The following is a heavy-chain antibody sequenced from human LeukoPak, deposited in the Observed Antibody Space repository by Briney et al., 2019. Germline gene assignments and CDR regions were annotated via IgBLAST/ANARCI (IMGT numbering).Heavy chain of an antibody. J-gene: IGHJ4*02. CDR3: ARVGGGWSFDY. CDR2: IWSDGSEK. V-gene: IGHV3-33*01. D-gene: IGHD2-15*01. Sequence: GGSLRLSCATSGFTFSSYGIDWVRQAPGKGLEWVAVIWSDGSEKYYADSVKGRFSISRDKSKSTVYLQMDSLRAEDTAVYYCARVGGGWSFDYWGLGTLVTVSS. CDR1: GFTFSSYG.